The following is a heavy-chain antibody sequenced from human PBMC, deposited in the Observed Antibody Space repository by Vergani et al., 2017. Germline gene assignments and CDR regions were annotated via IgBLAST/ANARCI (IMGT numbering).Heavy chain of an antibody. Sequence: QMQLVQSGPEVKKPGTSVKVSCKASGFTFTSSAMQWVRQARGQRLEWIGWIVVGSGNTNYAQKFQERVTITRDMSTSTAYMVLSSLRSEDTAVYYCAGGRRIYSNYFYYYYMDVWGKGTTDTVSS. D-gene: IGHD4-11*01. J-gene: IGHJ6*03. CDR2: IVVGSGNT. CDR3: AGGRRIYSNYFYYYYMDV. V-gene: IGHV1-58*02. CDR1: GFTFTSSA.